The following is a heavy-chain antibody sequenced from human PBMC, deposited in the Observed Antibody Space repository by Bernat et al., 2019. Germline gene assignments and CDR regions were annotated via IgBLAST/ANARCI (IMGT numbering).Heavy chain of an antibody. Sequence: EVQLVESGGGLVKPGGPLRLSCAASGFTFSNYSMNWVRQAPGKGLEWVSSISSSGSYIYYADSLKGRFTISRDNAKNSLYLQMNSLRAEDTAVYYCARGWDYDFWSGYYLGYWGQGTLVTVSS. CDR1: GFTFSNYS. D-gene: IGHD3-3*01. CDR3: ARGWDYDFWSGYYLGY. V-gene: IGHV3-21*01. J-gene: IGHJ4*02. CDR2: ISSSGSYI.